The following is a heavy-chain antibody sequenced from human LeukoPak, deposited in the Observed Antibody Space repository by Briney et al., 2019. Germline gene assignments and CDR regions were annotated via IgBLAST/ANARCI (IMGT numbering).Heavy chain of an antibody. CDR3: AKDPPLKIVGATTPASD. CDR1: GFTFTTYG. V-gene: IGHV3-30*02. Sequence: GGSLRLSCAASGFTFTTYGMHWVRQAPGKGLEGVAFIQNDEIDKFYADSVKGRFTVSRDNSKNTLYLQMNSLRAEDTAVYYCAKDPPLKIVGATTPASDWGQGTLVTVSS. J-gene: IGHJ4*02. CDR2: IQNDEIDK. D-gene: IGHD1-26*01.